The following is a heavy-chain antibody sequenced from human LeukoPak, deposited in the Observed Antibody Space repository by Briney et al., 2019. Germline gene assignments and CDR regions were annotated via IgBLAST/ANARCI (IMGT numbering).Heavy chain of an antibody. CDR2: IWYDGSNK. J-gene: IGHJ4*02. D-gene: IGHD1-26*01. V-gene: IGHV3-33*01. CDR1: GFTFSSYG. Sequence: PGRSLRLSCAASGFTFSSYGMHWVRQAPGKGLEWVAVIWYDGSNKYYADSVKGRFTISRDNSKNTPYLQMNSLRAEDTAVYYCARGSGDIVGAFFDYWGQGTLVTVSS. CDR3: ARGSGDIVGAFFDY.